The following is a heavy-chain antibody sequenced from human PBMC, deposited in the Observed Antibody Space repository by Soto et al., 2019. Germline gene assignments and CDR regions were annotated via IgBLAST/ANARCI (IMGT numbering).Heavy chain of an antibody. V-gene: IGHV3-53*02. J-gene: IGHJ4*02. D-gene: IGHD3-10*01. CDR3: AGDPGGSHDY. Sequence: EGQLVETGGGLIQPGESLRLSCTASGFNVSSNYMTWVRQAPGKGLEWVSYIYRRGSTYYADSVKGRFTIFRDSSKNTLHLQMNSLRAEDTAVYYCAGDPGGSHDYWGQGTLVTVSS. CDR1: GFNVSSNY. CDR2: IYRRGST.